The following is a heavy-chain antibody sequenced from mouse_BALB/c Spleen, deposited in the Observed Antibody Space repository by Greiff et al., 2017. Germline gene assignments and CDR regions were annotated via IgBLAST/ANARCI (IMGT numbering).Heavy chain of an antibody. CDR3: ARRIYDYDAMDY. J-gene: IGHJ4*01. CDR1: GFIFSSYV. V-gene: IGHV1-14*01. D-gene: IGHD2-3*01. Sequence: EVQLQQSGPELVKPGASVKMSCKASGFIFSSYVIHWVKQIPGQGLEWLGYISPYNDGTKYNEKFRGKATLTSDKASSTAYMELSSLTSEDTAVYYCARRIYDYDAMDYGGQGTSVTGSS. CDR2: ISPYNDGT.